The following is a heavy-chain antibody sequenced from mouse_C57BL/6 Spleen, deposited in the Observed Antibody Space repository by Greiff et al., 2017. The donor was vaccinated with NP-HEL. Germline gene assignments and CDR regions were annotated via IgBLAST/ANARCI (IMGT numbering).Heavy chain of an antibody. J-gene: IGHJ1*03. D-gene: IGHD1-1*01. CDR3: ARYGTLGYGSSWYFDV. V-gene: IGHV1-59*01. Sequence: QVQLQQPGAELVRPGTSVKLSCKASGYTFTSYWMHWVKQRPGQGLEWIGVIDPSDSYTNYNQKFKGKATLTVDTSSSTAYMQLSSLTSEDSAVYYCARYGTLGYGSSWYFDVWGTGTTVTVSS. CDR2: IDPSDSYT. CDR1: GYTFTSYW.